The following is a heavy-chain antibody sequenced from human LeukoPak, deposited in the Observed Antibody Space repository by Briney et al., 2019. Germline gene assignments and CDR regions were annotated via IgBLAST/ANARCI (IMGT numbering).Heavy chain of an antibody. Sequence: GGSLRLSCAASGFTFSTYWMNWVRQAPGKGLEWVANIKRDGSQKDYVDSVKGRFTISRDNAKNSLYLQMNNLRAEDTAVYYCARDEDRGSYYLGHWGQGTLVTVSS. CDR2: IKRDGSQK. CDR3: ARDEDRGSYYLGH. CDR1: GFTFSTYW. J-gene: IGHJ4*02. D-gene: IGHD1-26*01. V-gene: IGHV3-7*01.